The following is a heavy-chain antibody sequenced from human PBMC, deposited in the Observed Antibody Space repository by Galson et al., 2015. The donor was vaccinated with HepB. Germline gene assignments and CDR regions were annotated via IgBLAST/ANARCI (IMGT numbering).Heavy chain of an antibody. V-gene: IGHV3-21*01. Sequence: SLRLSCATSEFTFSHYSMNWVCQAPGKGLEWVSSISGGSSYIYYADSVKGRFTISRDNAKNSLYLQMNSLRAEDTAVYYCASQNPDGYSSGWGHFDYWGQGTLVAVSS. CDR3: ASQNPDGYSSGWGHFDY. CDR1: EFTFSHYS. J-gene: IGHJ4*02. CDR2: ISGGSSYI. D-gene: IGHD6-19*01.